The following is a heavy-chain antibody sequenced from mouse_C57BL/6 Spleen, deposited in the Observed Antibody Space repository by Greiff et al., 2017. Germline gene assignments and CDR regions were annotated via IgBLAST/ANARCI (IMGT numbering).Heavy chain of an antibody. CDR3: ARPYYSNSFAY. V-gene: IGHV1-19*01. D-gene: IGHD2-5*01. CDR2: INPYNGGT. J-gene: IGHJ3*01. Sequence: VQLQQSGPVLVKPGASVKMSCKASGYTFTDYYMNWVKQSHGKSLEWIGVINPYNGGTSYNQKFKGKATLTVDKSSSTAYMELNSLTSEDSAVYYCARPYYSNSFAYWGQGTLVTVSA. CDR1: GYTFTDYY.